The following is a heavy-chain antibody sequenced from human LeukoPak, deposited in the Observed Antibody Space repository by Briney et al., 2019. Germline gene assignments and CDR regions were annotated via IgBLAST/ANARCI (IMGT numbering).Heavy chain of an antibody. D-gene: IGHD3-22*01. J-gene: IGHJ3*02. Sequence: GGSLRLSCAASGFTFSSYGMHWVRQAPGKGLEGVAFIRDDGSNKYYEDSVKGGFTISRDNSKHTLYLQMNSLRAEDTAVYYCAIPYDSSGYYYGDAFDIWGQGTMVTVSS. V-gene: IGHV3-30*02. CDR2: IRDDGSNK. CDR3: AIPYDSSGYYYGDAFDI. CDR1: GFTFSSYG.